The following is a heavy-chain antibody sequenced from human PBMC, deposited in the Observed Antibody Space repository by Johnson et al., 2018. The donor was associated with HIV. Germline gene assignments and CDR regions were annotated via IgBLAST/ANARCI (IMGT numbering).Heavy chain of an antibody. D-gene: IGHD1-26*01. V-gene: IGHV3-64*04. CDR3: TTDHKVGARDAFDI. CDR2: IRGNGGST. Sequence: QVQLVESGGGLVQPGESLRLSCGASGFTFSSHHMHWVRQAPGKGLDHVSAIRGNGGSTYYANSVKGRFTISRDDSKNTLYLQMNSLKTEDTAVYYCTTDHKVGARDAFDIWGQGTMVTVSS. CDR1: GFTFSSHH. J-gene: IGHJ3*02.